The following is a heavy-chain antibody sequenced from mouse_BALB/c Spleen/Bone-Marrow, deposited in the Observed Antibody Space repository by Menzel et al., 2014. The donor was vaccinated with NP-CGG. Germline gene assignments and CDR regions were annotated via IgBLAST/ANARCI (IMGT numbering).Heavy chain of an antibody. CDR3: ARVLRPHYYAMDY. D-gene: IGHD1-2*01. CDR1: GFTFSDYY. J-gene: IGHJ4*01. V-gene: IGHV5-4*02. CDR2: ISDGGSYT. Sequence: DVHLVESGGGLVKPGGSLKLSCAASGFTFSDYYMYWVRQTPEKRLEWVATISDGGSYTYYPDSVKGRFTISRDNAKNNLYLQMSSLKSEDTAMYYCARVLRPHYYAMDYWGQGTSVTVS.